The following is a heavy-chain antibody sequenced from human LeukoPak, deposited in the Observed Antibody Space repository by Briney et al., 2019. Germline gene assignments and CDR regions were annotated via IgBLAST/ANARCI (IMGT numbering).Heavy chain of an antibody. CDR2: INTNTGNP. Sequence: ASVKVSCKASGYTFTDYAMNWVRQAPGQGLEWMGWINTNTGNPTYAQGFTGRFVFSLETSVSTAYLQISSLKAEDTAVYYCARTTYCSSTSCLGGRGAYDIWGQGTMVTVSS. J-gene: IGHJ3*02. CDR3: ARTTYCSSTSCLGGRGAYDI. V-gene: IGHV7-4-1*02. D-gene: IGHD2-2*01. CDR1: GYTFTDYA.